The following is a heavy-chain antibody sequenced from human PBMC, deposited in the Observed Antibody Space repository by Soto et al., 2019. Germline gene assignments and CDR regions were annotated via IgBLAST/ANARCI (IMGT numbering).Heavy chain of an antibody. CDR2: IYYSGST. Sequence: ASETLSLTCTVSGGSISSYYWSWIRQPPGKGLEWIGYIYYSGSTNYNPSLKSRVTISVDTSKNQFSLKLSSVTAADTAVYYCARSTPGYSSSWYWFDPWGQGTLVTVSS. CDR3: ARSTPGYSSSWYWFDP. CDR1: GGSISSYY. J-gene: IGHJ5*02. D-gene: IGHD6-13*01. V-gene: IGHV4-59*01.